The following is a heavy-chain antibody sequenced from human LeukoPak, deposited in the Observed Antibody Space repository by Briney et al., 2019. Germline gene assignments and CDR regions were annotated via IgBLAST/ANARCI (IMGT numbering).Heavy chain of an antibody. Sequence: ASVKVSCKVSGYTLTGLSMHWVRQAPGKGLEWMGGFDPEDGETIYAQKFQGRVTMTEDTSTDTAYMELSSLRSEDTAVYYGATGVGKWELLGPIDYWGQGTLSPSPQ. V-gene: IGHV1-24*01. CDR2: FDPEDGET. D-gene: IGHD1-26*01. CDR1: GYTLTGLS. CDR3: ATGVGKWELLGPIDY. J-gene: IGHJ4*02.